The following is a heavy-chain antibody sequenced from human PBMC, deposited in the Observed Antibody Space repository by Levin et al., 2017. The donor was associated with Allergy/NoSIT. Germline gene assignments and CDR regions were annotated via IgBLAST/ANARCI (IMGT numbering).Heavy chain of an antibody. J-gene: IGHJ4*02. CDR1: GYTFTDYA. V-gene: IGHV7-4-1*02. CDR2: INTNTGNP. Sequence: ASVKVSCKTSGYTFTDYAINWVRQAPGRGLEWMGWINTNTGNPTFAQGFIGRFVFSLDISVSTAYLQISSLKAEDTAVYYCARSPVQYSSGLYAIDYWGQGTLVTVSS. D-gene: IGHD6-19*01. CDR3: ARSPVQYSSGLYAIDY.